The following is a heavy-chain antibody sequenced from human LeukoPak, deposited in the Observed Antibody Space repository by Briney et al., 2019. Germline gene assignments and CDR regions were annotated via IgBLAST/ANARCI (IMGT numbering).Heavy chain of an antibody. CDR2: IYSGGST. CDR3: ARDSARVTPDWYFDL. V-gene: IGHV3-66*01. CDR1: GFTFSSYG. Sequence: GSLRLSCAASGFTFSSYGMHWVRQAPGKGLEWVSVIYSGGSTYYADSVKGRFTISRDNSKNTLYLQMNSLRAEDTAVYYCARDSARVTPDWYFDLWGRGTLVTVSS. J-gene: IGHJ2*01. D-gene: IGHD2-21*02.